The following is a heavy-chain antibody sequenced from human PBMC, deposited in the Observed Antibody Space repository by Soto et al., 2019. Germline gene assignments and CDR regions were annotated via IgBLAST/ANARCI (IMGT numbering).Heavy chain of an antibody. J-gene: IGHJ4*02. D-gene: IGHD1-26*01. Sequence: ASVKVPCKPSGYTFTSCGISWVRQAPGQGLEWMGWISAYNGNTNYAQKLQGRVTMTTDTSTSTAYMELRSLRSDDTAVYYCATHREVGATTSLDYWGQGTLVTVSS. CDR3: ATHREVGATTSLDY. V-gene: IGHV1-18*04. CDR1: GYTFTSCG. CDR2: ISAYNGNT.